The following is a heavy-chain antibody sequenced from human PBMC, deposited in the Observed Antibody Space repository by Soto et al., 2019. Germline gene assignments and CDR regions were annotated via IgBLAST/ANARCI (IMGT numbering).Heavy chain of an antibody. D-gene: IGHD3-22*01. CDR2: ISYDGSNK. V-gene: IGHV3-30-3*01. Sequence: QVQLVESGGGVVQPGRSLRLSCAASGFTFSSYAMHWVRQAPGKGLEWVAVISYDGSNKYYADSVKGRFTISRDNSKNPLYLQMNSLRAEDTAVYYCARGGSTYYYDSSGPIFGPWGQGTLVTVSS. CDR1: GFTFSSYA. J-gene: IGHJ5*02. CDR3: ARGGSTYYYDSSGPIFGP.